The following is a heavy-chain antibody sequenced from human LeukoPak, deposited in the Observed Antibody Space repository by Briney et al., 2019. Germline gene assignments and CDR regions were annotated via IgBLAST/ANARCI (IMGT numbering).Heavy chain of an antibody. Sequence: GGSLRLSCVASGFTFRTYWMHWVRQVPEKGPVWLSRINPDGSSTTYADSVKGRFTISRDNAKNMLYLQINSLRVEDTAIYYCARGGKLEPTAMPTWGQGSLVVVSS. CDR3: ARGGKLEPTAMPT. J-gene: IGHJ5*02. CDR2: INPDGSST. V-gene: IGHV3-74*01. CDR1: GFTFRTYW. D-gene: IGHD2-2*01.